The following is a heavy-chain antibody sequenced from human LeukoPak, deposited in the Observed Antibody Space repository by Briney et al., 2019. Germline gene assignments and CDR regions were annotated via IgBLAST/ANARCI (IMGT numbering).Heavy chain of an antibody. J-gene: IGHJ4*02. V-gene: IGHV1-46*01. CDR3: ARGGYYDFWSAVLTGFDY. D-gene: IGHD3-3*01. CDR2: INPSGGST. Sequence: ASVTVSCKASGYTFTSYYLHWVRQAPGQGLEWVGIINPSGGSTSYAQKFQGRVTMTRDTSTSTVYMELSSLRSEDTAVYYCARGGYYDFWSAVLTGFDYWGQGTLVTVSS. CDR1: GYTFTSYY.